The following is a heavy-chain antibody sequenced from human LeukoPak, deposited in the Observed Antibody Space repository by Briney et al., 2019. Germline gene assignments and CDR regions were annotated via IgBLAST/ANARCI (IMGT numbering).Heavy chain of an antibody. CDR3: AKDGKKYGSTWDFDY. D-gene: IGHD6-13*01. CDR1: GFTFNSYP. J-gene: IGHJ4*02. V-gene: IGHV3-23*01. Sequence: GGSVSCSSAASGFTFNSYPMIWVPQAPGKGREGVSGISGGGGSTYYADSVKGRFTISRVNTKNTLYLQINSLRAEDTAVYYCAKDGKKYGSTWDFDYWGQGTLVTVSS. CDR2: ISGGGGST.